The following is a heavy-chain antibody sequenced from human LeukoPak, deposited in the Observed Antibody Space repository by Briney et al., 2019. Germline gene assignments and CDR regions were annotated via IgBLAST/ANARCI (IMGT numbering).Heavy chain of an antibody. V-gene: IGHV4-34*01. J-gene: IGHJ2*01. CDR1: GGSFSGYY. CDR3: ARARPPGHRYFDL. CDR2: INHNGST. Sequence: SETLSLTCAVYGGSFSGYYWSWIRQPPGKGLEWIGEINHNGSTNYNPSLKSRVTISVDTSKNQFSLKLSSVTAADTAVYYCARARPPGHRYFDLWGRGTLVTVSS.